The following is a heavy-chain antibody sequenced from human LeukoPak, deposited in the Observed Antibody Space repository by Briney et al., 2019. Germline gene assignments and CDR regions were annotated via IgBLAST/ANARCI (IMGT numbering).Heavy chain of an antibody. CDR1: GGSISSSNFY. V-gene: IGHV4-39*07. D-gene: IGHD1-26*01. J-gene: IGHJ4*02. CDR2: IYYRGTT. Sequence: SETLSLTCTVSGGSISSSNFYWGWIRQPPGKGLEWIGTIYYRGTTYYNPSQESRVTISVDTSKNQFSLKLSSVTAADTAVYYCARDGGGSYYRDPDYFDYWGQGTLVTVSS. CDR3: ARDGGGSYYRDPDYFDY.